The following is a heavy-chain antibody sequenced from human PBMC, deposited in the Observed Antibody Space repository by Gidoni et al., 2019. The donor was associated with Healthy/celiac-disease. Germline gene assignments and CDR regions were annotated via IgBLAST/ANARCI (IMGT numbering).Heavy chain of an antibody. V-gene: IGHV3-7*03. CDR1: GFTFSRYW. CDR2: IKQDGSEK. Sequence: EVQLVESGGGLVQPGGSLRLSCAASGFTFSRYWMSWVRQAPGKGLEWGANIKQDGSEKYYVDSVKGRFTISRDNAKNSLYLQMNSLRAEDTAVYYCARRKNWNYDYFDYWGQGTLVTVSS. J-gene: IGHJ4*02. D-gene: IGHD1-7*01. CDR3: ARRKNWNYDYFDY.